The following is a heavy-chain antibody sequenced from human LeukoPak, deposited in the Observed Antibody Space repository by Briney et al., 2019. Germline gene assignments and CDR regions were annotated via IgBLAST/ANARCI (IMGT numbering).Heavy chain of an antibody. J-gene: IGHJ4*02. CDR3: ARDGGYSYGY. V-gene: IGHV4-39*07. Sequence: SETLSLTCTVSGGSISSSSYYWGWIRQPPGKGLEWIGSIYYSGSTNYNPSLKSRVTISVDTSKNQFSLKLSSVTAADTAVYYCARDGGYSYGYWGQGTLVTVSS. D-gene: IGHD5-18*01. CDR1: GGSISSSSYY. CDR2: IYYSGST.